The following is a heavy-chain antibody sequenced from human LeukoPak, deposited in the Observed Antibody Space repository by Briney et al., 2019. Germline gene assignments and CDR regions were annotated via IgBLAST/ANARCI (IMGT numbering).Heavy chain of an antibody. D-gene: IGHD3-22*01. J-gene: IGHJ3*02. CDR3: ARDTYYYDDGGYYVDVFDS. V-gene: IGHV4-59*11. Sequence: SETLSLTCTVSGGSISNHYWSWIRQPPGKGLEWIGYISHSGRTNSNPSLRSRVTISVDTSKNQFSLKLNSVTAADTAVYYCARDTYYYDDGGYYVDVFDSFGRGTMVTVSS. CDR2: ISHSGRT. CDR1: GGSISNHY.